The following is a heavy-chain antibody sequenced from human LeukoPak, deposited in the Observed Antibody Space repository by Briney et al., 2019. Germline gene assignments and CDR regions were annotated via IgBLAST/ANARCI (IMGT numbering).Heavy chain of an antibody. CDR2: IYYSGTT. J-gene: IGHJ4*02. Sequence: SETLSLTCTVSGGSISTSSYYWGWIRQPPGEGLEWIGTIYYSGTTYYNPSLKSRVTISVDTSKSQFSLKLGSVTAADTAVYYCARQSAAAWYYFDYWGQGTLVTVSS. CDR3: ARQSAAAWYYFDY. CDR1: GGSISTSSYY. V-gene: IGHV4-39*01. D-gene: IGHD6-13*01.